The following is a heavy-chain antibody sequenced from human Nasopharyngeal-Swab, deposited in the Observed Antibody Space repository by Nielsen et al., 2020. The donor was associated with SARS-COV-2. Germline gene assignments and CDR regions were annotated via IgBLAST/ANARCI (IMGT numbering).Heavy chain of an antibody. J-gene: IGHJ4*02. Sequence: SETLSLTCTVSGGSISSGSYYWGWIRQPPGKGLEWIGSIYYSGSTYYNPSLKSRVTISVDTSKNQFSLKLSSVTAADTAVYYCARPMLQPELLGGVYYFDYWGQGTLVTVSS. CDR2: IYYSGST. CDR1: GGSISSGSYY. CDR3: ARPMLQPELLGGVYYFDY. D-gene: IGHD1-26*01. V-gene: IGHV4-39*01.